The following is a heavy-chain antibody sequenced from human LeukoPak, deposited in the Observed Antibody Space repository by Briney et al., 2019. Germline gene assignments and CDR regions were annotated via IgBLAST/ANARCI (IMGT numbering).Heavy chain of an antibody. CDR3: ARGPESGSYFAWFGP. D-gene: IGHD3-10*01. V-gene: IGHV4-34*01. CDR2: INHSGST. Sequence: SETLSLTCAVYGGSFSGYFWNWIRQPPGKGLEWIGEINHSGSTHYNPSLRSRVTISIDTSKNQISLKLTSVTAADTAVYYCARGPESGSYFAWFGPWGQGTLVTVSS. CDR1: GGSFSGYF. J-gene: IGHJ5*02.